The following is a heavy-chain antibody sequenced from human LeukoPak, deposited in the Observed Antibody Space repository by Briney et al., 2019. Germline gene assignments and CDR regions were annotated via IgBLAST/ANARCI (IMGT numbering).Heavy chain of an antibody. CDR1: GGSFSGYY. Sequence: PSETLSLTCAVYGGSFSGYYWSWIRQPPGKGLEWIGEINHSGSTNYNPSLKSRVTISVDTSKNQFSLKLSSVTAADTAVYYCARDRRGKPITMIVVVNPFDYWGQGTLVTVSS. CDR3: ARDRRGKPITMIVVVNPFDY. V-gene: IGHV4-34*01. D-gene: IGHD3-22*01. CDR2: INHSGST. J-gene: IGHJ4*02.